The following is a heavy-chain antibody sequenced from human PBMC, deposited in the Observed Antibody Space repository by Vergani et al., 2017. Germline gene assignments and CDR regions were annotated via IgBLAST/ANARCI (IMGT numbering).Heavy chain of an antibody. J-gene: IGHJ4*02. CDR2: ISARYPST. D-gene: IGHD2-15*01. V-gene: IGHV3-23*04. CDR3: ARLSXDTTPYLQGGYDC. CDR1: GFTFSACP. Sequence: VQLEESGGGLVKPGGSLRLSCAVSGFTFSACPMTWVRQAPGKGLEWVSAISARYPSTYYADSVKGRFTISRDNSKNMLYLQMNSLRAEDTAVYYCARLSXDTTPYLQGGYDCWGQGTLVSVSS.